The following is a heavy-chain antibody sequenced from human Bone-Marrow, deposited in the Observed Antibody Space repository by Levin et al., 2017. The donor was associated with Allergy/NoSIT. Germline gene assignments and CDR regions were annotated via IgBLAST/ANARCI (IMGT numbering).Heavy chain of an antibody. D-gene: IGHD1-26*01. CDR2: ISRNGDKI. CDR3: AKERWSGSNSFDY. J-gene: IGHJ4*02. CDR1: GFKFEDYA. V-gene: IGHV3-9*01. Sequence: GGSLRLSCAAPGFKFEDYAIHWVRQAPGKGLEWVSGISRNGDKIGYADSVKGRFTNSRDNAKNSVYLQMNSLRSEDTALYYCAKERWSGSNSFDYWGQGTLVTVSS.